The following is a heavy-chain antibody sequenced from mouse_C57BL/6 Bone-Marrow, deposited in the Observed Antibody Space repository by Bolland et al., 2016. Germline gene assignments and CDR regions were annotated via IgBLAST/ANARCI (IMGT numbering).Heavy chain of an antibody. Sequence: YISSGSSTIYYVDTVKGRFTISRDNAKNTLFLQMTSLRSEDTAMYYCARRPFAYWGQG. J-gene: IGHJ3*01. CDR3: ARRPFAY. CDR2: ISSGSSTI. V-gene: IGHV5-17*01.